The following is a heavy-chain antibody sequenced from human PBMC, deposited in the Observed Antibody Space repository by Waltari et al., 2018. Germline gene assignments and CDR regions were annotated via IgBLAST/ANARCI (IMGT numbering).Heavy chain of an antibody. D-gene: IGHD4-17*01. CDR3: AREDHDYGDPSALDI. CDR2: ISYDGSNK. V-gene: IGHV3-30-3*01. CDR1: GFTFSSYA. J-gene: IGHJ3*02. Sequence: QVQLVESGGGVVQPGRSLRLSCAASGFTFSSYAMHWVRPAPGKGLEWVAVISYDGSNKYYADSVKGRFTISRDNSKNTLYLQMNSLRAEDTAVYYCAREDHDYGDPSALDIWGQGTMVTVSS.